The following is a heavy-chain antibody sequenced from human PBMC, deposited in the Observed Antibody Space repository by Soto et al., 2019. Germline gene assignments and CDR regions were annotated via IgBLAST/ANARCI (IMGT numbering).Heavy chain of an antibody. D-gene: IGHD6-13*01. CDR3: AKDSLYSNSWYYWFDP. CDR1: GFTFSNYA. CDR2: ISGSGGGT. Sequence: GGSLRLSCAASGFTFSNYAMSWVRQAPGKGLEWVSAISGSGGGTYYADSVKGRFTISRDNSKNTLYLQMNSLRAEDTALYYCAKDSLYSNSWYYWFDPWGQGTLVTVSS. V-gene: IGHV3-23*01. J-gene: IGHJ5*02.